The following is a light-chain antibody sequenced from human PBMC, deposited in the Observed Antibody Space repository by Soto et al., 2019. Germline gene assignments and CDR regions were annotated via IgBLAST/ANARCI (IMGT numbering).Light chain of an antibody. V-gene: IGLV2-11*01. CDR1: SSDVGGYNY. J-gene: IGLJ1*01. CDR3: CSYSGSQRYV. Sequence: QSVLTQPRSVSGSPGQSVTISCTGTSSDVGGYNYVSWYQQHPGKAPKVMIYDVSERPSGVTDRFSGSKSGNTASLTISGLQAEDEADYYCCSYSGSQRYVLGTGTKLTVL. CDR2: DVS.